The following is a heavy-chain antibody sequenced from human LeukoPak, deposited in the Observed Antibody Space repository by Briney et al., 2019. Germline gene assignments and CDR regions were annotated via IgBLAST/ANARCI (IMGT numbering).Heavy chain of an antibody. CDR2: ISSSGSTI. Sequence: GGSLRLSCAASGFTFSSYEMNWVRQAPGKGLEWVSYISSSGSTIYYADSVKGRFTISRDNAKNSLYLQMNSLRAEDTAVYYCAGGYSSGPLSDDAFDIWGQGTMVTVSS. J-gene: IGHJ3*02. CDR3: AGGYSSGPLSDDAFDI. D-gene: IGHD6-19*01. V-gene: IGHV3-48*03. CDR1: GFTFSSYE.